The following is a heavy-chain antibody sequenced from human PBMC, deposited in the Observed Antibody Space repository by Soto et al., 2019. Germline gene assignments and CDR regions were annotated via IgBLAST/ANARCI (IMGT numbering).Heavy chain of an antibody. CDR2: IYYNGST. CDR3: VRARGVATIIYYYGMDV. D-gene: IGHD5-12*01. V-gene: IGHV4-31*03. Sequence: QVQLQESGPGLVKPSQTLSLTCTVSGGSISSGGDYWSWIRQHPGKGLEWIGYIYYNGSTNYNPSLKSRVTISVDTSKNQFSLKLSSVTAADTAVYYCVRARGVATIIYYYGMDVWGQGTTVTVSS. CDR1: GGSISSGGDY. J-gene: IGHJ6*02.